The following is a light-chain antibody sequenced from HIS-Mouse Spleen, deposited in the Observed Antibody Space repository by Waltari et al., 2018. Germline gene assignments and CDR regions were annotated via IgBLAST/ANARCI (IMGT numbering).Light chain of an antibody. CDR3: CSYAGSSTWV. Sequence: QSALTQPASVSGSPGQSITISCTGTSRDVGSYNLVSWYQQPPGKAPKLMIYEGSKRPSGVSNRFSGSKSGNTASLTISGLQDEDEADYYCCSYAGSSTWVFGGGTKLTVL. CDR2: EGS. V-gene: IGLV2-23*01. CDR1: SRDVGSYNL. J-gene: IGLJ3*02.